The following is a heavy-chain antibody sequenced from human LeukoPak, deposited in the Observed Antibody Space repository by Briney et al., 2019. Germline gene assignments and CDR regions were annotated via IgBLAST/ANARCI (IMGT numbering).Heavy chain of an antibody. D-gene: IGHD3-9*01. J-gene: IGHJ6*03. V-gene: IGHV3-74*01. CDR2: INSDGSST. CDR1: GFTFSSYW. Sequence: GGSLRLSCAASGFTFSSYWMHWVRQAPGKGLVWVSRINSDGSSTNYADSVKGRFTISRDNSKNTLYLQMNSLRAEDTAVYYCARDGSFDWLLLGYYYYMDVWGKGTTVTVSS. CDR3: ARDGSFDWLLLGYYYYMDV.